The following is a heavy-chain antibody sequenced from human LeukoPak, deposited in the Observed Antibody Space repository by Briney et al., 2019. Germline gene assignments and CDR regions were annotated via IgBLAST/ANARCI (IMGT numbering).Heavy chain of an antibody. CDR3: ARDDTPVPFGELYY. V-gene: IGHV3-30-3*01. CDR1: GFTFSSYA. Sequence: PGGSLRLSCAASGFTFSSYAMHWVRQAPGKGLEWVAVISYDGSNKYYADSVKGRFTISRDNSKNTLYLQMNSLRAEDTAVYYCARDDTPVPFGELYYWGQGTLVTVSS. CDR2: ISYDGSNK. J-gene: IGHJ4*02. D-gene: IGHD3-10*01.